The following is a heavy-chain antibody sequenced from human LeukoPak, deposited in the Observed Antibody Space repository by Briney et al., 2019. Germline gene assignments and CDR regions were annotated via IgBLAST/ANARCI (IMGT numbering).Heavy chain of an antibody. CDR1: GFTFSSYS. CDR2: IWYDGSDK. V-gene: IGHV3-30*02. CDR3: AKDQGGNYYDYMDV. D-gene: IGHD3-16*01. Sequence: PGGSLRLSCAASGFTFSSYSMNWVRQAPGKGLEWVAFIWYDGSDKYYADSVKGRFTISRDNSQRALYLQMNSLRPVDTAVYYCAKDQGGNYYDYMDVWGEGTTVTVSS. J-gene: IGHJ6*03.